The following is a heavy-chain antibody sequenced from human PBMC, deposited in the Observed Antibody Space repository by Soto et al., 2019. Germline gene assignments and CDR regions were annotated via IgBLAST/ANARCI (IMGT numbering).Heavy chain of an antibody. CDR2: IYPGDSDT. Sequence: GESLKISYKASGYSFNIYWIGWVRQMPGKGLEWMGIIYPGDSDTRYSPSFQGQVTISADKSISTAYLQWSSLKASDTAMYYCARLDYAYYYFDYWGQGTLVTVSS. D-gene: IGHD4-17*01. CDR3: ARLDYAYYYFDY. V-gene: IGHV5-51*01. CDR1: GYSFNIYW. J-gene: IGHJ4*02.